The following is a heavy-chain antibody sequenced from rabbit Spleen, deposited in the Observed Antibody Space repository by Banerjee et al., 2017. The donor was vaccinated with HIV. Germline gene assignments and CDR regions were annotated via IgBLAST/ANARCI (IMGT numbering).Heavy chain of an antibody. CDR2: INTVTGKS. CDR1: GFSFSDRDV. CDR3: VRGASSSGYYSL. J-gene: IGHJ4*01. Sequence: QEQLEESGGGLVKPEGSLTLTCKASGFSFSDRDVMCWVRQAPGKGLEWIACINTVTGKSVYASWVNGRFTISSHDAQNTLYLQLNSLTAADTATYFCVRGASSSGYYSLWGPGTLVTVS. V-gene: IGHV1S45*01. D-gene: IGHD1-1*01.